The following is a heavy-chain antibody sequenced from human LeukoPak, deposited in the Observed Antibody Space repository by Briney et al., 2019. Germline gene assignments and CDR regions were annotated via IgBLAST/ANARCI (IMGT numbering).Heavy chain of an antibody. CDR2: IYYSGST. CDR1: GGSISSDY. V-gene: IGHV4-59*08. Sequence: SQTLSLTWAVSGGSISSDYWSWIRHPPGKGLEWIGYIYYSGSTNYNPSLKARVTISVDTSKNQFSLKLSSVTAADTAVYYCARHREYLRYVDWSSPLTQCYGMDVWGQGTTVTVSS. J-gene: IGHJ6*02. CDR3: ARHREYLRYVDWSSPLTQCYGMDV. D-gene: IGHD3-9*01.